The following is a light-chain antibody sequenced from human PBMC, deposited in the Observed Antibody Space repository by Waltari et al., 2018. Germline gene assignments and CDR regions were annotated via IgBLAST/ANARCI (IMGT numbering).Light chain of an antibody. CDR1: SSYVGRYNL. V-gene: IGLV2-23*01. Sequence: QSALTQPASVSGSPGQSLTISCTGTSSYVGRYNLVAWYQQHPGKAPKLMIYEGSKRPSGVSNRFSGSKSGNTASLTISGLQAEDEADYYCCSYAGSSTSVVFGGGTKLTVL. J-gene: IGLJ2*01. CDR2: EGS. CDR3: CSYAGSSTSVV.